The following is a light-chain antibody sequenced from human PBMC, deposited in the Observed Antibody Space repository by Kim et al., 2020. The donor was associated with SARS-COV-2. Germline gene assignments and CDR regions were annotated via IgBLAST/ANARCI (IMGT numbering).Light chain of an antibody. CDR3: QQYYSTPYT. J-gene: IGKJ2*01. V-gene: IGKV4-1*01. CDR2: WAS. CDR1: QSVLYSSNNENY. Sequence: RASINCKSSQSVLYSSNNENYLSWYQQKPGQPPKLLIYWASTRESGVPDRFSGSGSGTDFTLNISSLQAEDVAVYYCQQYYSTPYTFGQGTKLEI.